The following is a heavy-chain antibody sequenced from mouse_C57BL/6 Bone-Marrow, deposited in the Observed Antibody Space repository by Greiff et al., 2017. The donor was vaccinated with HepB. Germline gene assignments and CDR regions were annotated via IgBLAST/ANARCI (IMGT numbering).Heavy chain of an antibody. D-gene: IGHD2-3*01. CDR1: GYTFTSYW. J-gene: IGHJ2*01. CDR2: IYPGSGST. Sequence: QVQLKQPGAELVKPGASVKMSCKASGYTFTSYWITWVKQRPGQGLEWIGDIYPGSGSTNYNEKFKSKATLTVDTSSSTAYMQLSSLTSEDAAVYYCARSRWLLRYLDCWGQGTTLTVSS. CDR3: ARSRWLLRYLDC. V-gene: IGHV1-55*01.